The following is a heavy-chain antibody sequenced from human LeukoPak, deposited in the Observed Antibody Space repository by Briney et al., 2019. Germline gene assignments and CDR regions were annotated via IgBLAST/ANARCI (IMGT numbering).Heavy chain of an antibody. V-gene: IGHV1-18*01. CDR3: ARDPSLEVVVPAATPPDY. CDR1: GYTFTSYG. J-gene: IGHJ4*02. D-gene: IGHD2-2*01. CDR2: ISAYNGNT. Sequence: AASVKVSCKASGYTFTSYGISWVRQAPGQGLEWMGWISAYNGNTNYAQKLQGRVTMTTDTSTSTAYMELRSLRSDDTAVYYCARDPSLEVVVPAATPPDYWGQGTLVTVSS.